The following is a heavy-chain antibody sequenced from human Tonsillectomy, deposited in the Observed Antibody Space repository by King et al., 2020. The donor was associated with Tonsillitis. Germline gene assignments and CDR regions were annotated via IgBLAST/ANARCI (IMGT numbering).Heavy chain of an antibody. CDR2: IYTVGST. J-gene: IGHJ4*02. Sequence: VQLQESGPGLVKPSQTLSLTCTVSVGSISSGIYYWSWIRQPAGKGLEWIGRIYTVGSTNYNPSPKSRVTISVDTSKNQFSLKLSSVTAADTAVYYCARDRSSWYEYYFDYWGQGTLVTVSS. D-gene: IGHD6-13*01. CDR1: VGSISSGIYY. CDR3: ARDRSSWYEYYFDY. V-gene: IGHV4-61*02.